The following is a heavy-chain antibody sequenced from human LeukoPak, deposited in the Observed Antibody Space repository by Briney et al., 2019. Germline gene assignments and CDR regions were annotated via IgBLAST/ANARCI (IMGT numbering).Heavy chain of an antibody. CDR1: GFTFSSYW. CDR2: INKDGSEK. Sequence: GGSLRLSCAASGFTFSSYWMTWVRQAPGKGLEWVANINKDGSEKNYVDSVKGRFTISRDNAKNSLYLQINSLRADDTAVYYCARYQVAIDYWGQGTLVTVSA. CDR3: ARYQVAIDY. D-gene: IGHD2-2*01. V-gene: IGHV3-7*03. J-gene: IGHJ4*02.